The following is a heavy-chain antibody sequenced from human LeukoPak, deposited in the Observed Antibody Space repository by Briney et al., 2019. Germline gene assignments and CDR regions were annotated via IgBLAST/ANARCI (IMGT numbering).Heavy chain of an antibody. D-gene: IGHD4-17*01. Sequence: PSETLSLTCAVYGGSFSGYYWSWIRQPPGKGLEWIGEINHSGSTNYNPSLKSRVTISVDTSKNQFSLKLSSVTAADTAVYYCARGRDYGDYGRYYYYMDVWGKGTTVTVSS. V-gene: IGHV4-34*01. CDR1: GGSFSGYY. J-gene: IGHJ6*03. CDR3: ARGRDYGDYGRYYYYMDV. CDR2: INHSGST.